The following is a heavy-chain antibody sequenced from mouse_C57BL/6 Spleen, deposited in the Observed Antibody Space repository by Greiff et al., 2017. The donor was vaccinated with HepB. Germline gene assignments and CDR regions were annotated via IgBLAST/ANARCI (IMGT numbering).Heavy chain of an antibody. D-gene: IGHD2-5*01. CDR2: ISNGGGST. Sequence: DVMLVESGGGLVQPGGSLKLSCAASGFTFSDYYMYWVRQTPEKRLEWVAYISNGGGSTYYPDTVKGRFTISRDNAKNTLYLQMSRLKSEDTAMYYCAAGRSNYDYAMDYWGQGTSVTVSS. CDR1: GFTFSDYY. V-gene: IGHV5-12*01. J-gene: IGHJ4*01. CDR3: AAGRSNYDYAMDY.